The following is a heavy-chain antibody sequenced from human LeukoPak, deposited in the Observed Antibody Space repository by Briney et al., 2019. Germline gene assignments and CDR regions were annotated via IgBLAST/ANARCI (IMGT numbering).Heavy chain of an antibody. J-gene: IGHJ6*03. CDR2: IKSKTDGGTT. V-gene: IGHV3-15*01. D-gene: IGHD6-13*01. CDR3: TTIAAAGSYYYYYYMDV. Sequence: PGGSLRLSCAASGFTFSNAWMSWVRQAPGKGLEWVGRIKSKTDGGTTDYAAPVKGRFTISRDDSKNTLYLQMNSLKTEDTAVYYCTTIAAAGSYYYYYYMDVWGKGTTVTVSS. CDR1: GFTFSNAW.